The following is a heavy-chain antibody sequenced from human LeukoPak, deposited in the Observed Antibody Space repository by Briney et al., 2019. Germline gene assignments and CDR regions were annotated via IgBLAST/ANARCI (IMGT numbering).Heavy chain of an antibody. Sequence: SQTVSLTCAISGDTVSSNSATWHWLTQSPSRDLEWLRRTYYRSKWYNDYAESVKSRITINPDTTKNQFSLQLNSVTPEDTAVYSCARDPLKEGGGYWGQGTLVTVSS. V-gene: IGHV6-1*01. J-gene: IGHJ4*02. CDR2: TYYRSKWYN. D-gene: IGHD2-15*01. CDR1: GDTVSSNSAT. CDR3: ARDPLKEGGGY.